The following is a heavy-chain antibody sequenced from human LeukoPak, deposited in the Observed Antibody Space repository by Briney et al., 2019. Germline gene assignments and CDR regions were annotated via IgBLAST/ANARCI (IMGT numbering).Heavy chain of an antibody. V-gene: IGHV3-48*01. Sequence: QSGGSLRLSCAASGFTFSSYSMNWVRQAPGKGLEWVSYISSSSSTIYYADSVKGRFTISRDNAKNSLYLQMNSLRAEDTAVYYCARDDPPRDGPMDVWGKGTTVTVSS. CDR2: ISSSSSTI. CDR3: ARDDPPRDGPMDV. CDR1: GFTFSSYS. J-gene: IGHJ6*03. D-gene: IGHD2-8*01.